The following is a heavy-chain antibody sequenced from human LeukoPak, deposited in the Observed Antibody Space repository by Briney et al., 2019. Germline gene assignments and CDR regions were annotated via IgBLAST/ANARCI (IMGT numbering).Heavy chain of an antibody. V-gene: IGHV3-73*01. Sequence: GGSLRLSCAASGFTFRDSAMHWVRQASGKGLEWIGRVKTKANNYATAYAASVMGRFTISRDDSKNTAYLEMNSLKTEDTAVYYCTREFHSSGWYLTFAYWGQGSQVTVSS. CDR1: GFTFRDSA. D-gene: IGHD6-19*01. CDR2: VKTKANNYAT. CDR3: TREFHSSGWYLTFAY. J-gene: IGHJ4*02.